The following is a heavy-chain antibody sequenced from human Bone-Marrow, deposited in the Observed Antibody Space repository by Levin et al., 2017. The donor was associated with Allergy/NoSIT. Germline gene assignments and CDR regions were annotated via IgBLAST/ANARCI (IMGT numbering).Heavy chain of an antibody. CDR1: GFNFSTHG. D-gene: IGHD3-16*01. J-gene: IGHJ4*02. CDR2: MSHDGNFK. V-gene: IGHV3-30*03. CDR3: TRGSGSYPWAVFDH. Sequence: GGSLRLSCAGSGFNFSTHGMSWVRQAPGKGLEWVAVMSHDGNFKSYADSVRGRFTISRDNSENTLYLQMNSLRLEDTGLYYCTRGSGSYPWAVFDHWGLGTLVTVSS.